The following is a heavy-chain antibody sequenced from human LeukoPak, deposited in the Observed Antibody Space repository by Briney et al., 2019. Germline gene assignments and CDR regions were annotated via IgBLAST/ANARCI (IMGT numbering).Heavy chain of an antibody. CDR2: IKQDGSEK. Sequence: GGSLRLSCAASGFTFSSYWMSWVRQAPGKGLEWVANIKQDGSEKYYVDSVKGRFTISRDNAKNSLYLQMNSLRAEDTAVYYCARDGNYYDSSGPFFNIWGQGTMVTVSS. CDR1: GFTFSSYW. CDR3: ARDGNYYDSSGPFFNI. J-gene: IGHJ3*02. V-gene: IGHV3-7*01. D-gene: IGHD3-22*01.